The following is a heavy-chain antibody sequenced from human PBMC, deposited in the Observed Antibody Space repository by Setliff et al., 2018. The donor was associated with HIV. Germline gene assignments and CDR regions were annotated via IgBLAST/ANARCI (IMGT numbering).Heavy chain of an antibody. CDR3: AKGEATLNTPLDY. CDR1: GFTFSGYW. CDR2: INEDGSVT. Sequence: VGSLRLSCAASGFTFSGYWMHWVRQAPGKGLVWVSRINEDGSVTVYAGSVKGRFTISRDSAKNSLYLQMNSLRSEDTAIYYCAKGEATLNTPLDYWGQGTLVTVSS. V-gene: IGHV3-74*01. J-gene: IGHJ4*02. D-gene: IGHD1-26*01.